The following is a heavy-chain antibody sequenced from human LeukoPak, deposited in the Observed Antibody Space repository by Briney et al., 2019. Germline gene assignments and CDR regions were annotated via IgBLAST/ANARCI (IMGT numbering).Heavy chain of an antibody. CDR2: ISWDGGST. V-gene: IGHV3-43D*03. Sequence: PGGSLRLSCAASGFTFDDYATHWVRQAPGKGLEWVSLISWDGGSTYYADSVKGRFTISRDNSKNSLYLQMNSLRAEDTALYYCAKDKSRDDFXSGXYPYWGXGTLVTVSS. D-gene: IGHD3-3*01. CDR1: GFTFDDYA. J-gene: IGHJ4*02. CDR3: AKDKSRDDFXSGXYPY.